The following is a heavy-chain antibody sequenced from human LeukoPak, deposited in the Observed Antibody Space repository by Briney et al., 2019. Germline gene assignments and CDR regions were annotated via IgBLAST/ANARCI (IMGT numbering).Heavy chain of an antibody. CDR3: AREEVKSFDN. CDR1: GFIFGTYW. V-gene: IGHV3-7*03. CDR2: IKEDGSEK. Sequence: GGSLRLSCAASGFIFGTYWMTWVRQAPGKGLEWVANIKEDGSEKYYVDSVKGRFIISRDNAKNSLYLQVNSLRAEDTAVYYCAREEVKSFDNWGQGTLVTVSS. J-gene: IGHJ4*02.